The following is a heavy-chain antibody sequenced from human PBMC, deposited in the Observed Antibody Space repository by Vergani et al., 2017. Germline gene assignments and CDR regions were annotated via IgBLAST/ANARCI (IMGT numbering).Heavy chain of an antibody. D-gene: IGHD4-17*01. CDR2: IYYSGST. CDR3: ARDYGDYGGAFDI. Sequence: QVQLQESGPGLVKPSETLSLTCTVSGGSISSSSYYWGWIRQPPGKGLEWIGSIYYSGSTYYNPSLKSRVTISVDNSKNQFSLKLSSVTAADTAVYYCARDYGDYGGAFDIWGQGTMVTVSS. CDR1: GGSISSSSYY. J-gene: IGHJ3*02. V-gene: IGHV4-39*02.